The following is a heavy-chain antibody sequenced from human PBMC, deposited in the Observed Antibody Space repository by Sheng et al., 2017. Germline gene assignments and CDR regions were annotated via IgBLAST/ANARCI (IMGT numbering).Heavy chain of an antibody. D-gene: IGHD4-17*01. CDR2: LYSGGST. J-gene: IGHJ6*03. V-gene: IGHV3-66*02. CDR3: AKEGTTARGYYYYMDV. CDR1: GFTVSSNY. Sequence: EVQLVESGGGLVQPGGSLRLSCAASGFTVSSNYMSWVRQAPGKGLEWVSVLYSGGSTYYADSVKGRFTISRDNSKNMLFLQMNSLSAEDTAVYYCAKEGTTARGYYYYMDVWGKGTTVTVSS.